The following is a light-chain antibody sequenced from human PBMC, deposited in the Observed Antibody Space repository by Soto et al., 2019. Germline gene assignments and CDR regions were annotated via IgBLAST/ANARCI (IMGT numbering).Light chain of an antibody. CDR1: QSISVW. CDR3: QQSYGTPIT. Sequence: DIPMTQSPSTLSASVGDRVTITCRASQSISVWLAWYQQKAGKAPNLLIYKASRLESGVPSRFSGSGSETEFTLTISGLQPGDSATYYCQQSYGTPITFGQGTRLEIK. J-gene: IGKJ5*01. CDR2: KAS. V-gene: IGKV1-5*03.